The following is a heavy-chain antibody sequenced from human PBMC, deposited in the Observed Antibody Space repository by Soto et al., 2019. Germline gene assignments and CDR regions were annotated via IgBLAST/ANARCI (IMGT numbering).Heavy chain of an antibody. CDR2: MNPTSGRT. Sequence: ASVKVSCKASGYSFITYDINWVRQAAGQGLEWMGGMNPTSGRTGYAQKFQGRVTMTTDASTSTAYMELSSLRSEDTAVYYCARSETRYGDYDYFDYWGQGTLVTVSS. CDR3: ARSETRYGDYDYFDY. J-gene: IGHJ4*02. V-gene: IGHV1-8*01. D-gene: IGHD4-17*01. CDR1: GYSFITYD.